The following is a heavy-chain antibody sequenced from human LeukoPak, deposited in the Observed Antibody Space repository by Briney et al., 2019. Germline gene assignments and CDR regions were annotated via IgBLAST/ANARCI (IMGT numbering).Heavy chain of an antibody. CDR1: GYTFTSYG. J-gene: IGHJ4*02. CDR2: ISAYNGNT. Sequence: GASVKVSCKASGYTFTSYGISWVRQAPGQGLEWMGWISAYNGNTNYAQKLQGRVTMTTDTSTSTAYMELRSLRSDDTAVYYCARVATITSDIVVVVAATDYFDYWGQGTLVTVSS. CDR3: ARVATITSDIVVVVAATDYFDY. V-gene: IGHV1-18*01. D-gene: IGHD2-15*01.